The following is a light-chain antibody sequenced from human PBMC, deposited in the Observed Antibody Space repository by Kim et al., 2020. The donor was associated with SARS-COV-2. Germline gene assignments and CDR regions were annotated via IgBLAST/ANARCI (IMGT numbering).Light chain of an antibody. CDR2: DVS. Sequence: GTAITIACIGSSSDIGGYKYVSWYQQHPGKPPKLMISDVSKRPSGVSTRFSGSKSGNTAALTISGLQADDEADYYCSSYTAASTWVFGGGTRVTVL. CDR1: SSDIGGYKY. CDR3: SSYTAASTWV. V-gene: IGLV2-14*03. J-gene: IGLJ3*02.